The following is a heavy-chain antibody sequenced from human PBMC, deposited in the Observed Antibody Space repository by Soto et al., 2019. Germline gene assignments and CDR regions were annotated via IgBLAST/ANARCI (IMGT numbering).Heavy chain of an antibody. CDR1: CGSIISYY. J-gene: IGHJ4*02. D-gene: IGHD3-22*01. CDR3: GGKNYDSSGYFDY. CDR2: MYYSGST. Sequence: SETLSLTCTFSCGSIISYYWSWIRQPPGKGLEWIGYMYYSGSTNYNPSLKSRVTISVDTSKNQFSLKLSSVTAADTAVYYCGGKNYDSSGYFDYWGQGTLVTVSS. V-gene: IGHV4-59*01.